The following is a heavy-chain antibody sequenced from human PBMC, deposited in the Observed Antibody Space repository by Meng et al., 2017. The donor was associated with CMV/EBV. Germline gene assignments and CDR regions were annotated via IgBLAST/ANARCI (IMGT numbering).Heavy chain of an antibody. Sequence: GQPQQWGAGLFKPSETLSLTCAVYGGSFSGYYWSWIRQPPGKGLEWIGEINHSGSTNYNPSLKSRVTISVDTSKNQFSLKLSSVTAADTAVYYCARGRQWLVRGWFDPWGQGTLVTVSS. V-gene: IGHV4-34*01. J-gene: IGHJ5*02. CDR1: GGSFSGYY. CDR3: ARGRQWLVRGWFDP. CDR2: INHSGST. D-gene: IGHD6-19*01.